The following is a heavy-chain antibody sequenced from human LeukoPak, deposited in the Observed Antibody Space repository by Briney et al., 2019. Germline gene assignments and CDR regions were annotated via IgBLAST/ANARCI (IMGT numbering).Heavy chain of an antibody. CDR2: IYSGGRT. D-gene: IGHD3-22*01. CDR1: RFIVSSNF. V-gene: IGHV3-66*01. Sequence: GGSLRLSCAASRFIVSSNFMSWVRQAPGKGLEWVSVIYSGGRTEYTDSVKGRFSISRDNSKNTLYLQMNSLTAEDTAVYYCARVYDSSGYDYWGQGTLVTVSS. J-gene: IGHJ4*02. CDR3: ARVYDSSGYDY.